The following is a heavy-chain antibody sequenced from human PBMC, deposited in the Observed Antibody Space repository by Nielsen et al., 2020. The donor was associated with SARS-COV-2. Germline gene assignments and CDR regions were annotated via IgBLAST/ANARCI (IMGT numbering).Heavy chain of an antibody. J-gene: IGHJ4*02. CDR1: GFTFSSYG. Sequence: GESLKISCAASGFTFSSYGMHWVRQAPGKGLEWVAVIWYDGSNKYYADSVKGRFTISRDNSKNTLYLQMSSLRAEDTAVYYCARDLAVAGNGADYWGQGALVTVSS. CDR3: ARDLAVAGNGADY. CDR2: IWYDGSNK. V-gene: IGHV3-33*01. D-gene: IGHD6-19*01.